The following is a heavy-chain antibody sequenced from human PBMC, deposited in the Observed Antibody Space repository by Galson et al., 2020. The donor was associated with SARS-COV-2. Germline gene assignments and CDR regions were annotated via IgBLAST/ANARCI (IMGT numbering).Heavy chain of an antibody. D-gene: IGHD3-10*01. CDR1: GYTFTSYG. Sequence: ASVKVSCKASGYTFTSYGISWVRQAPGQGLEWMGWISAYNGNTNYAQKLQGRVTMTTDTSTSTAYMELRSLRSDDTAVYYCARDLNRPDYYGSGTIDIDYWGQGTLVTVSS. V-gene: IGHV1-18*01. J-gene: IGHJ4*02. CDR3: ARDLNRPDYYGSGTIDIDY. CDR2: ISAYNGNT.